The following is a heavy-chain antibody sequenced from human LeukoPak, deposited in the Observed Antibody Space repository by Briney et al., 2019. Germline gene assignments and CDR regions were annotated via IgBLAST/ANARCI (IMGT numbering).Heavy chain of an antibody. D-gene: IGHD1-26*01. CDR3: ARDYRRASGTYDY. J-gene: IGHJ4*02. V-gene: IGHV3-21*01. Sequence: PGGSLRLSCAASGFTLSTYSMNWVRQAPGKGLEWVSSISSSSTYIYYADSVKGRFTVSRDNAKNSLYLQMNSLRAEDTAVYYCARDYRRASGTYDYWGQGTLVTVSS. CDR1: GFTLSTYS. CDR2: ISSSSTYI.